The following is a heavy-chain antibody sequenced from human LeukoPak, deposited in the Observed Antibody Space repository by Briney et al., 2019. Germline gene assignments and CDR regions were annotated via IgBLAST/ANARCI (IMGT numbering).Heavy chain of an antibody. CDR1: GYTFTSYY. J-gene: IGHJ4*02. Sequence: GASVKVSCKASGYTFTSYYMHWVRQAPGQGLEWMGIINPSGGSTSYAQKFQGRVTITRDTSASTAYMELSSLRSEDTALYYCARDQIGVAAAAYWGQGTLVTVSS. V-gene: IGHV1-46*01. CDR2: INPSGGST. D-gene: IGHD6-13*01. CDR3: ARDQIGVAAAAY.